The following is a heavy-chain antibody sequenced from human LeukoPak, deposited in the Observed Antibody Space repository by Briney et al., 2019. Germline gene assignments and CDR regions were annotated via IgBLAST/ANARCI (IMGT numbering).Heavy chain of an antibody. V-gene: IGHV4-31*03. J-gene: IGHJ4*02. D-gene: IGHD6-13*01. CDR3: AREASSWDRRFDY. Sequence: PSQTLSLTCTVSGGSISSGGYYWSWIRQHPGKGLEWIGYIYYSGSTYYNPSLKSRVTISVDTSKNQFSLKLSSVTAADTAVYYCAREASSWDRRFDYWGQGTLVTVSS. CDR1: GGSISSGGYY. CDR2: IYYSGST.